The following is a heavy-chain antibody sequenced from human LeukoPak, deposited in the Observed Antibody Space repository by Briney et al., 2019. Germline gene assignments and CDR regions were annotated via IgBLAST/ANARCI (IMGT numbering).Heavy chain of an antibody. CDR2: FSGGSGTT. CDR1: GFAFSNYG. J-gene: IGHJ4*02. D-gene: IGHD5-24*01. CDR3: ARWDGYGDY. Sequence: PGGSLRLSCAASGFAFSNYGMSWVRQAPGKGLEWVSGFSGGSGTTHYRDSVKGRFTISRDNSKNTVFLQMDSLRAEDTAVYYCARWDGYGDYWGQGTLVTVSS. V-gene: IGHV3-23*01.